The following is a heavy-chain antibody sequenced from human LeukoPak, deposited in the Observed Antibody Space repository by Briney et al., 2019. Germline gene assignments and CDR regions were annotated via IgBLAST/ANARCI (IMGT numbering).Heavy chain of an antibody. D-gene: IGHD3-10*01. V-gene: IGHV1-24*01. CDR1: GYTLTELS. CDR3: ATGITMVRGVISGQDY. CDR2: FDPEDGET. J-gene: IGHJ4*02. Sequence: ASVKVSCKVSGYTLTELSMHWVRQAPGKGLEWMGGFDPEDGETIYAQKFQGRVTMTEDTSTDTAYMELSSLRSEDTAVYYCATGITMVRGVISGQDYWGQGTLVTVSS.